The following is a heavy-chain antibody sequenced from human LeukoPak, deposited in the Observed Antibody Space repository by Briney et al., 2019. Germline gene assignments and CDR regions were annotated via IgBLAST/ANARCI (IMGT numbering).Heavy chain of an antibody. Sequence: PGGSLRLSCAASGFTFSSYCMSWVRQAPGKGLEWVASIKQGESERYYVDSVNGRFTISRDNAKNSLYLQMNSLRAEDTAVYYCARGDNSAFDIWGQGTMVTVYS. J-gene: IGHJ3*02. V-gene: IGHV3-7*04. CDR1: GFTFSSYC. D-gene: IGHD3-22*01. CDR2: IKQGESER. CDR3: ARGDNSAFDI.